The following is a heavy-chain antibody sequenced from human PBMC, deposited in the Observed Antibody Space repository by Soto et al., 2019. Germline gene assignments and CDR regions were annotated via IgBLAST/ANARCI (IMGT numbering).Heavy chain of an antibody. CDR3: ARHHDFWSGYCYFDY. J-gene: IGHJ4*02. V-gene: IGHV4-39*01. CDR2: IYYSGST. CDR1: GGSISSSSYY. D-gene: IGHD3-3*01. Sequence: SETLSLTCTVSGGSISSSSYYWGWIRQPPGKGLEWIGSIYYSGSTYYNPSLKSRVTISVDTSKNQFSLKLSSVTAADTAVYYCARHHDFWSGYCYFDYWGQGTLVTVSS.